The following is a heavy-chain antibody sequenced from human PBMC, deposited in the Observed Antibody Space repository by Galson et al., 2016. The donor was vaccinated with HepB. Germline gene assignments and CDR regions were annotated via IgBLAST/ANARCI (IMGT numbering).Heavy chain of an antibody. CDR2: ISCDGSYT. Sequence: SLRLSCAASGFTFSSYGMHWVRQAPGKGLEWMAVISCDGSYTHYADSVKGRFTISRDNSKNTLYLQMNSLRAEDTAVYYCAKDRVPLEYCGGDCYYYWYFDLWGRGTLSLSPQ. J-gene: IGHJ2*01. CDR3: AKDRVPLEYCGGDCYYYWYFDL. D-gene: IGHD2-21*02. CDR1: GFTFSSYG. V-gene: IGHV3-30*18.